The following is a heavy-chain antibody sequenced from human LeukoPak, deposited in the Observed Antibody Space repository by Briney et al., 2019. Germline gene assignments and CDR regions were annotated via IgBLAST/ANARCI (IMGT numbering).Heavy chain of an antibody. D-gene: IGHD4-23*01. CDR1: GYSISSGYY. V-gene: IGHV4-38-2*02. CDR2: IYHSGST. J-gene: IGHJ1*01. Sequence: SETLSLTCTVSGYSISSGYYWGWIRQPPGKGLEWIGSIYHSGSTYYNPSLKSRVTISIDTSKNHSLKLSSVTAADTAVYYCARYLDYGGNSRVFQHWGQGTLVTVSS. CDR3: ARYLDYGGNSRVFQH.